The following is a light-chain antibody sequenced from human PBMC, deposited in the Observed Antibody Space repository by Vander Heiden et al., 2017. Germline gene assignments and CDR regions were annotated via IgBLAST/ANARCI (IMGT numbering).Light chain of an antibody. CDR3: AAWDDSLNGRVV. CDR1: SSNIGSNT. CDR2: SNN. J-gene: IGLJ2*01. V-gene: IGLV1-44*01. Sequence: QSVLPQPPSASGTPGQRVTISCSGSSSNIGSNTVNWYQQLPGTAPKLLIYSNNQRPSGVPDRFSGSKSGTSASLAISGLQSEDEADYYCAAWDDSLNGRVVFGGGTKLTVL.